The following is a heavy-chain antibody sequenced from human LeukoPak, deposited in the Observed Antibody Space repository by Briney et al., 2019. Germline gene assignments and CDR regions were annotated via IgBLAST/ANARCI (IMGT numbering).Heavy chain of an antibody. CDR3: AKDLPDIVVVVAATLDDY. D-gene: IGHD2-15*01. CDR2: VSGSGGST. J-gene: IGHJ4*02. Sequence: GGSLRLSCAASGFTFSSYAMSWVRQAPGKGLEGVSAVSGSGGSTYYADSVKGRFTISRDNSKNTLYLQMNSLRAEDTAVYYCAKDLPDIVVVVAATLDDYWGQGTLVTVSS. V-gene: IGHV3-23*01. CDR1: GFTFSSYA.